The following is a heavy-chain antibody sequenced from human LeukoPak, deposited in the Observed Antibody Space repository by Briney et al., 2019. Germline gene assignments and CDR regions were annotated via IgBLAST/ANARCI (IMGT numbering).Heavy chain of an antibody. D-gene: IGHD2-2*01. J-gene: IGHJ3*02. CDR2: INHSGST. CDR1: GGSFSGYY. V-gene: IGHV4-34*01. Sequence: SETLSLTCAVYGGSFSGYYWSWIRQPPGKGLEWIGEINHSGSTNYNPSLKSRVTISVDTSKNQFSLRLSSVTAADTAVYYCARDANAFDIWGQGTMVTVSS. CDR3: ARDANAFDI.